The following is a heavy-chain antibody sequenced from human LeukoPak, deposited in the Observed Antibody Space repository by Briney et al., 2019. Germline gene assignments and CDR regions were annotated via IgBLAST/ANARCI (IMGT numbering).Heavy chain of an antibody. CDR2: LYHSGRT. J-gene: IGHJ3*02. D-gene: IGHD3-22*01. V-gene: IGHV4-38-2*01. CDR3: ARGDSRGYYSDAFLM. CDR1: GYSISSGYY. Sequence: SETLCLTCAVSGYSISSGYYWGWTRQPPGKGVEWIVRLYHSGRTYYNPSLKSRVTISIDTPKNQLSLKVDPETAADTPVFYCARGDSRGYYSDAFLMWGQGTMVTVSS.